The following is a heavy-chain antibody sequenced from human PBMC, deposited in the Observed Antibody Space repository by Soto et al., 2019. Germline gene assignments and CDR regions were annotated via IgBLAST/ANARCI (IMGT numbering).Heavy chain of an antibody. J-gene: IGHJ3*02. V-gene: IGHV1-8*01. Sequence: QVQLVQSGAEVKKPGASVKVSCKASGYTFTSYDINWVRQATGQGLEWMGWMNPNSGNTGYAQKFQGRVTMTRNTSISTAYMELSGLRSEDTAVYYCARGINYYDSGGDAFDSWVQGTMVTVSS. CDR1: GYTFTSYD. CDR3: ARGINYYDSGGDAFDS. D-gene: IGHD3-10*01. CDR2: MNPNSGNT.